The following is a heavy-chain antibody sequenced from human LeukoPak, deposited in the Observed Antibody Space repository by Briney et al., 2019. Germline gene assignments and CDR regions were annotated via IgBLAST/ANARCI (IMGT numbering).Heavy chain of an antibody. CDR2: ISSSSTYI. CDR1: GFTFSSYS. Sequence: GGSLSLSCPASGFTFSSYSMNWVRQPPGKGLEWDSSISSSSTYINYADSVKGRFTISRDNAKNSLYLQMNSLRAEDTAVYYCAREPVPAAMNYWGQGTLVTVSS. CDR3: AREPVPAAMNY. J-gene: IGHJ4*02. D-gene: IGHD2-2*01. V-gene: IGHV3-21*01.